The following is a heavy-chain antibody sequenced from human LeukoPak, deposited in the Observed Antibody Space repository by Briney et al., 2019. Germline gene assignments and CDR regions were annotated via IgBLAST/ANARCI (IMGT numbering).Heavy chain of an antibody. Sequence: GGSLRLSCAASGFTFSDQYMDWVRQAPGKGLEWVGRTGNKANSHITEYAASVKGRFTISRDDSKNSLYLQMSSLKTEDTAMYYCTRGYSGVSVYAFDVWGQGTMVTVSS. CDR2: TGNKANSHIT. CDR3: TRGYSGVSVYAFDV. J-gene: IGHJ3*01. D-gene: IGHD1-26*01. V-gene: IGHV3-72*01. CDR1: GFTFSDQY.